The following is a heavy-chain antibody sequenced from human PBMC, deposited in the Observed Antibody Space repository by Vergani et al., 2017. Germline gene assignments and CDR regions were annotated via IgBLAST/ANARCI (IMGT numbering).Heavy chain of an antibody. V-gene: IGHV5-51*01. D-gene: IGHD1-1*01. CDR2: IYPADSDT. Sequence: EVELVQSGPEMRKPGESLKISCKGSEYSSGNYWMGWVRQMPGKGLEWMGIIYPADSDTRYSPSFQGQVTISADKSISTAFLQWDSLKASDTALYYCARHTTYTDSWGQGTLVTVSS. CDR3: ARHTTYTDS. J-gene: IGHJ4*02. CDR1: EYSSGNYW.